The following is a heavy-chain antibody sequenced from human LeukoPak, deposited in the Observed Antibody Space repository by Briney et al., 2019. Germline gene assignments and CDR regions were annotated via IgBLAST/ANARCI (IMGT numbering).Heavy chain of an antibody. V-gene: IGHV3-33*08. CDR3: ARALLVIRGGTVEYYFDY. CDR2: IWYDGSNK. CDR1: GFTFRNYV. J-gene: IGHJ4*02. Sequence: PGGSLRLSCAASGFTFRNYVIHWVRQAPGKGLEWVAVIWYDGSNKYYADSVKGRFTISRDNSKNTLYLQMNSLRAEDTAVYYCARALLVIRGGTVEYYFDYWGQGTLVTVSS. D-gene: IGHD2-8*02.